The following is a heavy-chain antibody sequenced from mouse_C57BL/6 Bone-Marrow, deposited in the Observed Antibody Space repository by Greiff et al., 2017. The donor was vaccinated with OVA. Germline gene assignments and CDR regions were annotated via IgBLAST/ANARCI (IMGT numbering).Heavy chain of an antibody. CDR1: GFSLTSYA. CDR2: IWTGGGT. D-gene: IGHD1-1*02. V-gene: IGHV2-9-1*01. Sequence: VKLQESGPGLVAPSQSLSITCTVSGFSLTSYAISWVRQPPGKGLEWLGVIWTGGGTNYNSALKSRLSISKDNSKSQVFLKMNSLQTDDTARYYCARNWWLPSSYAMDYWGQGTSVTVSS. J-gene: IGHJ4*01. CDR3: ARNWWLPSSYAMDY.